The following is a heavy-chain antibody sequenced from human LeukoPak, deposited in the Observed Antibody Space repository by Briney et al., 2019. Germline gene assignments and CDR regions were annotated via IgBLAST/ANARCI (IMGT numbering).Heavy chain of an antibody. CDR1: GYTFTSYG. D-gene: IGHD3-16*02. J-gene: IGHJ4*02. V-gene: IGHV1-18*01. CDR2: INSSDGTT. Sequence: ASVKVSCKASGYTFTSYGISWVRQAPGQGLECMGIINSSDGTTNYAQKLQGRVTMTRDTSTSTVHMELRSLRSEDTAVYYCARVQEYYDYVWGSYRPKYFDYWGQGTLVTVSS. CDR3: ARVQEYYDYVWGSYRPKYFDY.